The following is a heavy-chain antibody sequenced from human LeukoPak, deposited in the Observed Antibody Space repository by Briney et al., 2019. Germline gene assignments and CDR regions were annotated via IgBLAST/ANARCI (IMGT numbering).Heavy chain of an antibody. Sequence: GGSLRLPCAASGFTFSSYAMSWVRQAPGKGLEWVSTISGSGADTYYADTVKGRFTISSDKSKNTVYLQMNSLRVEDTAVYYCAKHSIYGVEKQFDPWGQGTLVTVSS. CDR1: GFTFSSYA. V-gene: IGHV3-23*01. D-gene: IGHD3-3*01. J-gene: IGHJ5*02. CDR2: ISGSGADT. CDR3: AKHSIYGVEKQFDP.